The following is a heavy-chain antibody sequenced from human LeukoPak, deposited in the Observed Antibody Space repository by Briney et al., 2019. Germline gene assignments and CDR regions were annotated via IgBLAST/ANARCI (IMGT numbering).Heavy chain of an antibody. V-gene: IGHV4-30-2*01. CDR2: IYHSGST. CDR3: ASIRFLEWFPPLY. Sequence: SETLSLTCTVSGGSISSGGYYWSWIRQPPGKGLERIGYIYHSGSTYYNPSLKSRVTISVDTSKNQFSLKLSSVTAADTAVYYCASIRFLEWFPPLYWGQGTLVTVSS. D-gene: IGHD3-3*01. J-gene: IGHJ4*02. CDR1: GGSISSGGYY.